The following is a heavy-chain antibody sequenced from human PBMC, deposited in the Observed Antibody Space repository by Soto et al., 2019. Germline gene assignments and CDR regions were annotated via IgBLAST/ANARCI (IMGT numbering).Heavy chain of an antibody. J-gene: IGHJ6*02. CDR2: ISSSSSYM. CDR1: GFTFSSYS. V-gene: IGHV3-21*01. CDR3: ARAPLVNRMQLEWGDYGMDV. Sequence: GGSLRLSCAASGFTFSSYSMNWVRQAPGKGLEWVSSISSSSSYMYYADSVKGRFTISRDNAKNSLYLQMNSLRAEDTAVYYCARAPLVNRMQLEWGDYGMDVWGQGTTVTVSS. D-gene: IGHD1-1*01.